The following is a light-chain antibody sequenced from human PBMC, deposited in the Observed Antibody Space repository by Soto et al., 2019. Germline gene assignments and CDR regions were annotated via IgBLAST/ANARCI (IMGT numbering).Light chain of an antibody. CDR2: GAS. CDR1: QSVSSSY. V-gene: IGKV3-20*01. Sequence: EIVLTQSPGTLSLSPGERATLSCRARQSVSSSYLAWYQQKPGQAPRLLIYGASSRATGIPDRFSGSGSGTDFTLTISRLEPEDFAVYYCQQHGRSPTGVTFGGGTKGAIK. J-gene: IGKJ4*01. CDR3: QQHGRSPTGVT.